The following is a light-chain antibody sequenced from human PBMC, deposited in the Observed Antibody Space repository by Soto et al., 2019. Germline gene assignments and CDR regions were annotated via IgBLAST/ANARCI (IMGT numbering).Light chain of an antibody. J-gene: IGLJ1*01. CDR2: DVS. CDR1: SSDVGGYNY. V-gene: IGLV2-11*01. CDR3: CSYAGSYTHV. Sequence: SVLTQPRSVSGYPGQSVTISCTGTSSDVGGYNYVSWYQQHPGKAPKLMIYDVSKRPSGVPDRFSGSKSGNTASLTISGLQAEDEADYYCCSYAGSYTHVFGTGTKLTVL.